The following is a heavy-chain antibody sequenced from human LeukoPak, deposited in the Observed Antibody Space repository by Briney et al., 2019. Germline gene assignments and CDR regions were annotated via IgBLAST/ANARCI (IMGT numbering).Heavy chain of an antibody. CDR3: ARGPIVVVVAPGPVFDP. Sequence: SETLSLTCTVSDGSISSSSYYWGWIRQPPGKGLEWIGEINHSGSTNYNPSLKSRVTISVDTSKNQFSLKLSSVTAADTAVYYCARGPIVVVVAPGPVFDPWGQGTLVTVSS. V-gene: IGHV4-39*07. D-gene: IGHD2-15*01. CDR1: DGSISSSSYY. J-gene: IGHJ5*02. CDR2: INHSGST.